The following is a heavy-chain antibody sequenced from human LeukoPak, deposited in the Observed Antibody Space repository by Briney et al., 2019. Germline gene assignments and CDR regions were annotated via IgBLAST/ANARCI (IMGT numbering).Heavy chain of an antibody. V-gene: IGHV1-69*13. J-gene: IGHJ5*02. CDR3: AREGAGDLPFTLNWFDP. Sequence: GASVKVSCKASGGTFSSYAIGWVRQAPGQGLEWMGGIIPIFGTANYAQKFQGRVTITADESTSTAYMELSSLRSEDTAVYYCAREGAGDLPFTLNWFDPWGQGTLVTVSS. D-gene: IGHD3-3*02. CDR2: IIPIFGTA. CDR1: GGTFSSYA.